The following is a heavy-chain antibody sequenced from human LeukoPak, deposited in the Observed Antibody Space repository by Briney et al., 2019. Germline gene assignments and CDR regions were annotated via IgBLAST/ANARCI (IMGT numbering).Heavy chain of an antibody. V-gene: IGHV1-2*02. CDR3: ARSPGLDTAVVNRP. CDR1: GYTFTGYY. Sequence: ASVKVSCKTSGYTFTGYYIHWERQAPGQGLEWMGWINPNSGGTNYAQNFQGRVTMTRDTSINTAYMELGRLRSDDTAVYYCARSPGLDTAVVNRPWGQGTLITVSS. J-gene: IGHJ5*02. CDR2: INPNSGGT. D-gene: IGHD5-18*01.